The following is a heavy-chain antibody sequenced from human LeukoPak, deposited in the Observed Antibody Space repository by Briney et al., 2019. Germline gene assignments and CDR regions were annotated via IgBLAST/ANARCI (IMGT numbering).Heavy chain of an antibody. J-gene: IGHJ4*02. CDR2: ISTDGRDK. CDR3: ARALTTLTYEGY. V-gene: IGHV3-30*07. Sequence: GGSLRLSCAVSGFIFSSNAMHWVRQAPGEGLEWVAVISTDGRDKHHADSVKGRFTVSRDNAKDSLYLQMNSLRAEDTAVYYCARALTTLTYEGYWGQGTLVTVSS. CDR1: GFIFSSNA. D-gene: IGHD1-1*01.